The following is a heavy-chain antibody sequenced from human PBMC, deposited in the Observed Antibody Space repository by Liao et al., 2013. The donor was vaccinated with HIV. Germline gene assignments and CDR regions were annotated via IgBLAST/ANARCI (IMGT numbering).Heavy chain of an antibody. CDR3: ARRLPKQMAGTKGFDF. Sequence: QVQLQQWGAGLLKPSETLSLTCAVYGGSFSDYYWSWIRQPPGKGLEWIGEINHIGNTNHNPSLKSRVTISIDTSKNQFSLRLTSVTAADTAGYYCARRLPKQMAGTKGFDFWGQGTLVTVSS. J-gene: IGHJ4*02. D-gene: IGHD6-19*01. CDR1: GGSFSDYY. CDR2: INHIGNT. V-gene: IGHV4-34*01.